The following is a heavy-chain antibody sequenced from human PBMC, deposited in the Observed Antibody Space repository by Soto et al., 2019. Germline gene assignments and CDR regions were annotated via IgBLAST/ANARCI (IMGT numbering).Heavy chain of an antibody. D-gene: IGHD2-2*01. V-gene: IGHV4-39*07. CDR1: GGSISSSSYY. Sequence: ETLSLTCTVSGGSISSSSYYWGWIRQPPGKGLEWIGSIYYSGSTYYNPSLKSRVTISVDTSKNQFSLKLTSVTAADTAVYYCARAVYCTTANCWDDFHYYNIDVWGQGTAVTVSS. CDR2: IYYSGST. J-gene: IGHJ6*02. CDR3: ARAVYCTTANCWDDFHYYNIDV.